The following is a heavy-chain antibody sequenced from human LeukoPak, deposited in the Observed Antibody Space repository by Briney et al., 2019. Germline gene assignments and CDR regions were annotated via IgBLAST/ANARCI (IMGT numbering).Heavy chain of an antibody. CDR2: IIPIFGTA. V-gene: IGHV1-69*13. CDR3: ARVVWEQQPTLVPRGFDP. D-gene: IGHD6-13*01. CDR1: GGTFSSYA. J-gene: IGHJ5*02. Sequence: GASVKVSCKASGGTFSSYAISWVRQAPRQGLEWMGGIIPIFGTANYAQKFQGRVTITADESTSTAYMELSSPRSEDTAVYYCARVVWEQQPTLVPRGFDPWGQGTLVTVSS.